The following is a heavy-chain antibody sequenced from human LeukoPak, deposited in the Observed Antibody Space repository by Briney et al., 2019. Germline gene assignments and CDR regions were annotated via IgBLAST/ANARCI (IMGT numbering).Heavy chain of an antibody. CDR2: IIPIFGTA. Sequence: SVKVSCTASGGTFSSYAISWVRQAPGQGLEWMGGIIPIFGTANYAQKFQGRVTITADESTSTAYMELSSLRSEDTAVYYCARASGGWYVLRSQYYFDYWGQGTLVTVSS. D-gene: IGHD6-19*01. J-gene: IGHJ4*02. CDR3: ARASGGWYVLRSQYYFDY. CDR1: GGTFSSYA. V-gene: IGHV1-69*13.